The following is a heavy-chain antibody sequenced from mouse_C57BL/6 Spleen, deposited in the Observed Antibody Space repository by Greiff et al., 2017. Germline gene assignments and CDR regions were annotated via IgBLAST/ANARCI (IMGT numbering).Heavy chain of an antibody. D-gene: IGHD1-1*01. Sequence: QVQLQQSGAELAKPGASVKLSCKASGYTFTSYWMHWVKPRPGQGLEWIGYINPSSGYTKYTQKFKDKATLTADKSSSTAYMPLSSMTYEDSAVYYCASFYYYGSSYFDYWGQGTTLTVSS. CDR1: GYTFTSYW. CDR2: INPSSGYT. V-gene: IGHV1-7*01. J-gene: IGHJ2*01. CDR3: ASFYYYGSSYFDY.